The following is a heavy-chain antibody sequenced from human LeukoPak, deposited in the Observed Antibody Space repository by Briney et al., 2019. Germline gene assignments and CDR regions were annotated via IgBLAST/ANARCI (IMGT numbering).Heavy chain of an antibody. CDR3: ARNYYDTAGHFGY. V-gene: IGHV1-2*02. CDR1: GYTFTCYY. Sequence: ASVKVSCKASGYTFTCYYMHWVRQAPGQGLEWMGWINPNSGGTNYAQKFQGRVTMTRDTSISTAYMELSRLRSDDTAVYFCARNYYDTAGHFGYWGQGTLVTVSS. CDR2: INPNSGGT. D-gene: IGHD3-22*01. J-gene: IGHJ4*02.